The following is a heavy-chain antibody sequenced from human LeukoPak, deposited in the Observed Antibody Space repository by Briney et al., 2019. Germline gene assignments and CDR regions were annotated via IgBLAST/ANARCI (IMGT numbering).Heavy chain of an antibody. CDR1: GYSFTSYW. V-gene: IGHV5-51*01. CDR3: ARQVVPAAMKNWFDP. J-gene: IGHJ5*02. D-gene: IGHD2-2*01. CDR2: IYPGDSDT. Sequence: GESLKISCKGSGYSFTSYWIGWVRQMPGKGLEWMGIIYPGDSDTRYSPSFQGQVTISADKSISTAYPQWSSLKASGTAMYYCARQVVPAAMKNWFDPWGQGTLVTVSS.